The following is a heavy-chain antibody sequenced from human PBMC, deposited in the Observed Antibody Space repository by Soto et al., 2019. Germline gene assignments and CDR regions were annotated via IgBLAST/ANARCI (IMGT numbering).Heavy chain of an antibody. CDR1: GFTFSSYA. J-gene: IGHJ4*02. V-gene: IGHV3-23*01. D-gene: IGHD5-12*01. Sequence: LRLSCAASGFTFSSYAMSWVRQAPGKGLEWVSAISGSGGSTYYADSVKGRFTISRDNSKNTLYLQMNSLRAEDTAVYYCAKDRDGYNYGNFDYWGQGTLVTVSS. CDR2: ISGSGGST. CDR3: AKDRDGYNYGNFDY.